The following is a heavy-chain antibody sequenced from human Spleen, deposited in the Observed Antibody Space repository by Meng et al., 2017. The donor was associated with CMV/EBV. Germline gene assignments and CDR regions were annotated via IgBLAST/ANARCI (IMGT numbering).Heavy chain of an antibody. Sequence: ESLKISCAASGFIFSNYALSWVRQAPGKGLEWVSTFSDSAGNTYYADSVKGRFTISRDNSKNTLYLQMNSLRAEDTAVYYCAKCRSGIAAALNYWGQGTPVTVSS. J-gene: IGHJ4*02. CDR1: GFIFSNYA. V-gene: IGHV3-23*01. CDR2: FSDSAGNT. D-gene: IGHD6-13*01. CDR3: AKCRSGIAAALNY.